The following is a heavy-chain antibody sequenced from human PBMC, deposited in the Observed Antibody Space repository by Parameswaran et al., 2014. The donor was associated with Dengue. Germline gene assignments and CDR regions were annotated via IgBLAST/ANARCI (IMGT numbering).Heavy chain of an antibody. J-gene: IGHJ4*02. CDR2: ISGSGGST. CDR3: AKDHDPGDSSEFDY. D-gene: IGHD6-19*01. Sequence: VRQAPGKGLEWVSAISGSGGSTYYADSVKGRFTISRDNSKNTLYLQMNSLRAEDTAVYYCAKDHDPGDSSEFDYWGQGTLVTVSS. V-gene: IGHV3-23*01.